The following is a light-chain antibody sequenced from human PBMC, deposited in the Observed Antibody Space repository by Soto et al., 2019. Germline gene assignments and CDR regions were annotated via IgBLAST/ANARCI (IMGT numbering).Light chain of an antibody. CDR2: EAT. V-gene: IGLV2-23*01. CDR1: SSDVENNNV. CDR3: SSSVRRRTWV. J-gene: IGLJ3*02. Sequence: QSVLTQPASVSGSPGQSITISCTGASSDVENNNVVSWYQQHPGKAPKLLIYEATKRPSGVSNRFSGSKSGDTASLTISGLQAEDGADYFCSSSVRRRTWVFGGGTKLTVL.